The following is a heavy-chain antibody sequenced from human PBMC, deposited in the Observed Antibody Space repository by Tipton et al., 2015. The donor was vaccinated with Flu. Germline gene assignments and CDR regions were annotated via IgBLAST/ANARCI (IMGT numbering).Heavy chain of an antibody. V-gene: IGHV4-39*01. CDR3: ARLSFYDVDLKNFYFDY. Sequence: TLSLTCTVSSGSIGSTNYFCAWIRQPPGKRLELIGSIYPSGTTYYNPSLKSRVTISVDTSKNQFSLKVTSVTAADTAVFYCARLSFYDVDLKNFYFDYWGQGALVTVSS. J-gene: IGHJ4*02. CDR2: IYPSGTT. CDR1: SGSIGSTNYF. D-gene: IGHD3-10*02.